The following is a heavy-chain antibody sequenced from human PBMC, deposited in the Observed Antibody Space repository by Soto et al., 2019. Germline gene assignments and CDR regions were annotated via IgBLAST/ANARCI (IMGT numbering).Heavy chain of an antibody. J-gene: IGHJ4*02. CDR3: ARDTDGLHY. V-gene: IGHV3-74*01. CDR2: INTDVSIT. Sequence: EVQLVESGGGLVQPGGSLRLSCAASGLIFSNYKMHWVRQAPGKGLEWVSRINTDVSITDYADSVKGRFTVSRDNPKSTRYLQMNSLRVEDTAVYYCARDTDGLHYWGQGTLVTVSS. CDR1: GLIFSNYK.